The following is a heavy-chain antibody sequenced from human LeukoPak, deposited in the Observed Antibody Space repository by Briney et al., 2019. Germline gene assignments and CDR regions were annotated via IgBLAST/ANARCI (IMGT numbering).Heavy chain of an antibody. CDR2: ISYDGSNK. CDR1: GFTLSSYA. J-gene: IGHJ4*02. D-gene: IGHD6-19*01. V-gene: IGHV3-30-3*01. Sequence: GGSLRLSCAASGFTLSSYAVHWVRQAPGKGLEWVAVISYDGSNKYYADSVKGRFTISRDNSKNTLYLQMNSLRAEDTAVYYCARRPHGDSSGWSMDYWGQGTLVTVSS. CDR3: ARRPHGDSSGWSMDY.